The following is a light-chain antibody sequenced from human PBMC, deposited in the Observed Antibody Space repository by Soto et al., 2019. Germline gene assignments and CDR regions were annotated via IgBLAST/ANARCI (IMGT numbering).Light chain of an antibody. Sequence: QSALTQPRSVSGSPGQSVTISCSGSSSDVGGSNHVSWYQHHPGKAPKFMIYDVNKRPSGVPDRFSGSKSGNTASLTISVLQPEDEADYYCCSNAGTYTFVFGTGTKLTVL. V-gene: IGLV2-11*01. CDR1: SSDVGGSNH. CDR3: CSNAGTYTFV. J-gene: IGLJ1*01. CDR2: DVN.